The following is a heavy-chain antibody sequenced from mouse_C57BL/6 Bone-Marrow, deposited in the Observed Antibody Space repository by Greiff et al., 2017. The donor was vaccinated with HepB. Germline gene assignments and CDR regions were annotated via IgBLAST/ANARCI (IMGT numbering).Heavy chain of an antibody. D-gene: IGHD1-1*01. CDR2: IYPRSGNT. CDR1: GYTFTSYG. J-gene: IGHJ4*01. V-gene: IGHV1-81*01. Sequence: QVQLQQSGAELARPGASVKLSCKASGYTFTSYGISWVKQRTGQGLEWIGEIYPRSGNTYYNEKFKGKATLTADKSSSTAYMELRSLTSEDSAVYFCARYHIYCYGSSSIDGAMDYWGQGTSVTVSS. CDR3: ARYHIYCYGSSSIDGAMDY.